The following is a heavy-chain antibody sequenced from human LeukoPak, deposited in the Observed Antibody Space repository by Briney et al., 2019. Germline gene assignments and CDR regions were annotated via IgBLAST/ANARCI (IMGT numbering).Heavy chain of an antibody. CDR1: GYTFTGYC. Sequence: ASVKVSCKASGYTFTGYCMHWVRQAPGQGLEWMGWINPNSGGTNYAQKFQGRVTMTRDTSISTAYMELSRLRSDDTAVYCCARDTDSSGWYYFDYWGQGTLVTVSS. CDR3: ARDTDSSGWYYFDY. CDR2: INPNSGGT. J-gene: IGHJ4*02. D-gene: IGHD6-19*01. V-gene: IGHV1-2*02.